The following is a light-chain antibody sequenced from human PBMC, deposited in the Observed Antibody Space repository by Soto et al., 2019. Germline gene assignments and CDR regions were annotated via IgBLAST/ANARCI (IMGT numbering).Light chain of an antibody. CDR3: QQYNNWPLFT. CDR1: QTIKSN. V-gene: IGKV3-15*01. Sequence: VMTQSPATLSVSPGERATLSCRASQTIKSNLAWYQHKSGQTPRLLIYGASIRATGIPVRFSGSGSGTEFTLTISSLQSEDSALHYCQQYNNWPLFTFGQGTKLEFK. CDR2: GAS. J-gene: IGKJ2*01.